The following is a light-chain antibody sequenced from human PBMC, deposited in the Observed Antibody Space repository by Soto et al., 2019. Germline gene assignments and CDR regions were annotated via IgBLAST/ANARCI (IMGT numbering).Light chain of an antibody. V-gene: IGLV2-14*01. Sequence: QSALTQPASVSGSPGQSITISCTGTSSDVGGYNYVSWYQQHPGKAPKLMIYEVTYRPSGVSGRFSGSNSGSTASLTISGLRAEDEADYYCSSYSTTTSPHVLFGGGTKLTVL. CDR1: SSDVGGYNY. J-gene: IGLJ2*01. CDR3: SSYSTTTSPHVL. CDR2: EVT.